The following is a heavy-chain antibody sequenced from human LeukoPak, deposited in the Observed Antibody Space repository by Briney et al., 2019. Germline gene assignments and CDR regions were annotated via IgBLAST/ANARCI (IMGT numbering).Heavy chain of an antibody. CDR2: INHSGST. Sequence: SETLSLTCAVYGGSFSGYYWSWIRQPPGKGLEWIGEINHSGSTNYNPSLKSRVTISVDTSKNQFSLKLSSVTAADTAVYYCARAGVPAAYLGWYFDLWGRGTLVTVSS. CDR1: GGSFSGYY. D-gene: IGHD2-2*01. V-gene: IGHV4-34*01. J-gene: IGHJ2*01. CDR3: ARAGVPAAYLGWYFDL.